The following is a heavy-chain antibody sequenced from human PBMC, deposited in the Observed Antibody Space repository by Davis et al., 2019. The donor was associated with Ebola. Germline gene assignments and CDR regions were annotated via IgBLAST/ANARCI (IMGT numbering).Heavy chain of an antibody. D-gene: IGHD2-2*01. V-gene: IGHV4-4*07. Sequence: PSETLSLTCTVSGGSISSYYWSWIRQPAGKGLEWIGRIYTSGSTNYNPSLKSRVTMSVDTSKNQFSLKLSSVTAADTAVYYCARRKCSSTSCYRAFDIWGQGTMVTVSS. CDR3: ARRKCSSTSCYRAFDI. CDR2: IYTSGST. CDR1: GGSISSYY. J-gene: IGHJ3*02.